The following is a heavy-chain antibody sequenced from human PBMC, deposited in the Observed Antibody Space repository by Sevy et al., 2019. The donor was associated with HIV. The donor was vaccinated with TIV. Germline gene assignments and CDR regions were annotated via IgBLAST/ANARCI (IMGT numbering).Heavy chain of an antibody. J-gene: IGHJ4*02. V-gene: IGHV4-30-4*01. CDR1: GGSISSGDYY. Sequence: SETLSLTCTVSGGSISSGDYYWSWIRQPPGKGLEWIGYIYYSGSTYYNPSLKNRITISIDTSKKQFSLKLSSVTAADTAVYCCASQNSSSSLPFDYWGQGTLVTVSS. CDR2: IYYSGST. CDR3: ASQNSSSSLPFDY. D-gene: IGHD6-6*01.